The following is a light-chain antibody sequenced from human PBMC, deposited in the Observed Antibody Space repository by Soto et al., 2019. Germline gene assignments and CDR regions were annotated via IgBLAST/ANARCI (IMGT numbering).Light chain of an antibody. CDR3: HQYNNWPPTWT. CDR1: QSVSSN. J-gene: IGKJ1*01. Sequence: EIVMTQSPATLSVSPGERATLSCRASQSVSSNLVWYQQKPGQAPRLLIYGASTRATGIPARFSGSGSGTEFTLTISSLQSEDSAVYSCHQYNNWPPTWTFGQGTKVEVK. V-gene: IGKV3-15*01. CDR2: GAS.